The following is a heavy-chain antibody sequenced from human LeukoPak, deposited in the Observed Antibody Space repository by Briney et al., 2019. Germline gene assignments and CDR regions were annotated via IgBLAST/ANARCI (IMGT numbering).Heavy chain of an antibody. V-gene: IGHV3-21*01. Sequence: GGSLRLSCAASGFTFSSYGLHWVRQAPGKGLEWVSSISSSSSYIYYADSVKGRFTISRDNAKNSLYLQMNSLRAEDTAVYYCARAVSSGWYLDYWGQGTLVTVSS. J-gene: IGHJ4*02. CDR1: GFTFSSYG. D-gene: IGHD6-19*01. CDR2: ISSSSSYI. CDR3: ARAVSSGWYLDY.